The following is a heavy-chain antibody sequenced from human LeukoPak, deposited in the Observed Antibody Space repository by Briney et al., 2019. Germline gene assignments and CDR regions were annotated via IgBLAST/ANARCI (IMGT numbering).Heavy chain of an antibody. CDR1: GGSISSGSYY. J-gene: IGHJ6*03. V-gene: IGHV4-61*02. D-gene: IGHD2-15*01. CDR2: IYTSGST. CDR3: ASLQGYCSGNRCPSSANYYYYMDV. Sequence: SQTLSLTCTVSGGSISSGSYYWSWIRQPAGKGLEWIGRIYTSGSTNYNPSLKSRVTMSIDTSKNQFSLKVNSVTAADTAVYYCASLQGYCSGNRCPSSANYYYYMDVWGKGTTVTVSS.